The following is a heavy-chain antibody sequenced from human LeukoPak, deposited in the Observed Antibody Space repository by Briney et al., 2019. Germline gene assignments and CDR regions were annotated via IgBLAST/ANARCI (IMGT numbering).Heavy chain of an antibody. V-gene: IGHV3-15*01. CDR1: GFTFSNTW. Sequence: PGGSLRLSCVASGFTFSNTWMSWARQAPGKGLEWVGRLKSQTDGGTTDYAAPVGGRFTISRDDSKNTLYLQMDSLKTDDTAVYYCATGPEPAAMVFDFWGQGTLVTVSS. CDR2: LKSQTDGGTT. D-gene: IGHD2-2*01. CDR3: ATGPEPAAMVFDF. J-gene: IGHJ4*02.